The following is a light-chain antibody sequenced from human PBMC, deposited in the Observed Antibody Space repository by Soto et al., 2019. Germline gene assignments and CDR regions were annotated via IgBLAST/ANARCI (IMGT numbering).Light chain of an antibody. Sequence: QSVLTQPPSVSAAPGQKVSISCSGSSSNLGINYVSWYQQLPGTAPKLLIFDNNKRPSGIPDRFSGSKSGTSATLGITGLQTGDEADYYCGTWDSSLSAGVFGGGTKLTVL. J-gene: IGLJ2*01. CDR1: SSNLGINY. CDR2: DNN. CDR3: GTWDSSLSAGV. V-gene: IGLV1-51*01.